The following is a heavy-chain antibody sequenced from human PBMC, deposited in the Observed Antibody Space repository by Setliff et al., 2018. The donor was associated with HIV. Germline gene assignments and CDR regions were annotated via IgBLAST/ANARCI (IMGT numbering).Heavy chain of an antibody. CDR1: GYSISSGYY. V-gene: IGHV4-38-2*01. Sequence: SETLSLTCAVSGYSISSGYYWGWIRQPPGKGLEWIGQMYYTGTTDYNPSLSSRVTISQDKSRNQFSLKLTSVTATDTAIYYCARGVGIGGNWFDPWGQGIMVTVSS. CDR2: MYYTGTT. J-gene: IGHJ5*02. CDR3: ARGVGIGGNWFDP. D-gene: IGHD2-15*01.